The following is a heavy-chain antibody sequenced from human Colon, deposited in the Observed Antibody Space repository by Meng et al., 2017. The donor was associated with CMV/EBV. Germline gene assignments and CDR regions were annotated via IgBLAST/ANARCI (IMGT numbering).Heavy chain of an antibody. CDR1: DVSMNMGNYA. V-gene: IGHV4-61*02. CDR2: IYISGTT. J-gene: IGHJ4*02. Sequence: RLQAWGPGLVKAPQCLSLTCSGSDVSMNMGNYAWAWIRQAAGKGQGWIGHIYISGTTTYNPTFKRPATIYLAAPNKKFTLRSSSLSAADTAVYYCARFEDSWFYCDHWGQGTLVTVSS. CDR3: ARFEDSWFYCDH. D-gene: IGHD6-13*01.